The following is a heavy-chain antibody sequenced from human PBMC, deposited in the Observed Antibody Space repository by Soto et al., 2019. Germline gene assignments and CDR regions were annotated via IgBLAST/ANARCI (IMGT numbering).Heavy chain of an antibody. Sequence: ASVKVSCKASGYTFTSYGISWLRQAPGQGLEWMGWISAYNGNTNYAQKLQGRVTMTTDTSTSTAYMELRRLRSDDTAVYYCARELGVGDNYYYYGMDVWGQGTTVTVSS. V-gene: IGHV1-18*01. CDR3: ARELGVGDNYYYYGMDV. CDR1: GYTFTSYG. D-gene: IGHD1-26*01. CDR2: ISAYNGNT. J-gene: IGHJ6*02.